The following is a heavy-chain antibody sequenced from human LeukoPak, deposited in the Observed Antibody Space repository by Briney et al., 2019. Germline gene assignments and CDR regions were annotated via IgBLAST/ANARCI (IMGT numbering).Heavy chain of an antibody. Sequence: GGSLRLSCAVSGFTFSKYWMRWVRQAPGKGLEWVASIDKDGSEKRYVDSVKGRFTISRDNAKNSVYLQMTSLGAEDTAVYYCARDNWNEWLEGDYYYYYGMDVWGQGTTVTVSS. J-gene: IGHJ6*02. CDR2: IDKDGSEK. D-gene: IGHD1-20*01. CDR1: GFTFSKYW. V-gene: IGHV3-7*01. CDR3: ARDNWNEWLEGDYYYYYGMDV.